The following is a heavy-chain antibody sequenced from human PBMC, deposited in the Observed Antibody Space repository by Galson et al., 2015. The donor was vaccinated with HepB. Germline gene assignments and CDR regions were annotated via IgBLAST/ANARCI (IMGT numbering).Heavy chain of an antibody. CDR3: AEVCPEKTDVWYRQALYSFDA. V-gene: IGHV3-23*01. D-gene: IGHD6-13*01. CDR1: GFTFSYYA. CDR2: ITPSGDNT. J-gene: IGHJ4*02. Sequence: SLRLSCAASGFTFSYYAMSWVRQAPGKGLEWISAITPSGDNTYSADSMKGRFFISRDNSQNTLFLQMNSLRADDTAIYFCAEVCPEKTDVWYRQALYSFDAWGQGTRVTVSS.